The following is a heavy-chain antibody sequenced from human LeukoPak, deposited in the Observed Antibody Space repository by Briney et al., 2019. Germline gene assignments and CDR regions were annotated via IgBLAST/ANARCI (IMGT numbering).Heavy chain of an antibody. CDR2: IIPIFGTA. V-gene: IGHV1-69*05. Sequence: SVKVFCKASGGTFSSYAISWVRQAPGQGLEWMGRIIPIFGTANYAQKFQGRVTITTDESTSTAYMELSSLRSEDTAVYYCARDIYYGSGSFNWFDPWGQGTLVTVSS. CDR1: GGTFSSYA. J-gene: IGHJ5*02. CDR3: ARDIYYGSGSFNWFDP. D-gene: IGHD3-10*01.